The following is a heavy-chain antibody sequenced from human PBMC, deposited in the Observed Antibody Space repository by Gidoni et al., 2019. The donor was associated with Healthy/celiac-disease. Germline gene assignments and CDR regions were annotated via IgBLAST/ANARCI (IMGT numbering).Heavy chain of an antibody. CDR3: ARGAYYGSGSYSDLIY. CDR2: INPSGGST. V-gene: IGHV1-46*03. J-gene: IGHJ4*02. Sequence: QVQLVPSGAEVKKPGASGKVSCKASGYTFTSYYMHWVRQAPGQGLEWMGIINPSGGSTSYAQKFQGRVTMTSYTSTSTVYMELSSLRSEDTAVYYCARGAYYGSGSYSDLIYWGQGTLVTVSS. CDR1: GYTFTSYY. D-gene: IGHD3-10*01.